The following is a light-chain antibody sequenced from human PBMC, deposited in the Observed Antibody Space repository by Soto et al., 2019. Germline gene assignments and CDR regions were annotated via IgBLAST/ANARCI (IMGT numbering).Light chain of an antibody. CDR2: AAS. CDR1: QSVSTH. V-gene: IGKV1-39*01. CDR3: QHSHSTPLT. J-gene: IGKJ4*01. Sequence: DIQMTQSPSSLSASVGDRVTISCRASQSVSTHLNWYQEKPGKAPKLLIYAASSLQSGVPSRFSCSGSGTDFTLTISTLQPEDFATYSCQHSHSTPLTFGGGTKVEIK.